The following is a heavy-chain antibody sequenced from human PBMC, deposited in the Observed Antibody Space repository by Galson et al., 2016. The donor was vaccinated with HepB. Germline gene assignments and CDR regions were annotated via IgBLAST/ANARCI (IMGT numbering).Heavy chain of an antibody. CDR2: IWYDGSNK. CDR3: ARDSGGTTEYFQH. CDR1: GFTFSSYG. J-gene: IGHJ1*01. D-gene: IGHD3-10*01. V-gene: IGHV3-33*01. Sequence: SLRLSCAASGFTFSSYGMHWVRQAPGKGLEWVAVIWYDGSNKYYADSVKDRFTISRDNSKNTVYLQMNNLRAEDTAVYYCARDSGGTTEYFQHWGQGTLVTVSS.